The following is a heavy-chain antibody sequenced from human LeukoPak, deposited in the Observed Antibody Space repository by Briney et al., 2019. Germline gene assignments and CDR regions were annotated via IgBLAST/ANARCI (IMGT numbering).Heavy chain of an antibody. CDR1: GDSISSGSYY. D-gene: IGHD6-13*01. CDR3: ARDIYGSSWYELFDY. V-gene: IGHV4-61*02. J-gene: IGHJ4*02. Sequence: SETLSLTCTVSGDSISSGSYYWSWIRQPAGKGPEWIGRIYSSGSTNYNPSLKSRVTISVDTSKNQFSLELSSVTAADTAVYYCARDIYGSSWYELFDYWGQGTLVTVSS. CDR2: IYSSGST.